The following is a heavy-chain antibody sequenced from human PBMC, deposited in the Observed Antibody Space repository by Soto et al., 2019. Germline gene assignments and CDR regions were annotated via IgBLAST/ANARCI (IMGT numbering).Heavy chain of an antibody. CDR3: ATSVNSAMAFDY. D-gene: IGHD5-18*01. CDR1: GYTFTHYY. J-gene: IGHJ4*02. CDR2: INPNGGST. V-gene: IGHV1-46*01. Sequence: ASVKVSCKASGYTFTHYYIHWVRQAPGQGLEWMGIINPNGGSTTYAQKFRAGVTMTRDTSTSTVYMELSNLRSDDSAVYYCATSVNSAMAFDYWGQGTLVTVSS.